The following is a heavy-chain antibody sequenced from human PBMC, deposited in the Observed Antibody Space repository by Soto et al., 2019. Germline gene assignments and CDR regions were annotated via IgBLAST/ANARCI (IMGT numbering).Heavy chain of an antibody. D-gene: IGHD3-22*01. CDR2: IKRKTDGGTT. CDR1: GFTFSNAW. Sequence: GGSLRLSCAASGFTFSNAWMNWVRQAPGEGLEWVGRIKRKTDGGTTDYAAPVKGRFTISRDDSKNTLYLQMNSLKTEDTAVYYCTTVFYDSSGNPDYWGQGTPVTVSS. V-gene: IGHV3-15*07. CDR3: TTVFYDSSGNPDY. J-gene: IGHJ4*02.